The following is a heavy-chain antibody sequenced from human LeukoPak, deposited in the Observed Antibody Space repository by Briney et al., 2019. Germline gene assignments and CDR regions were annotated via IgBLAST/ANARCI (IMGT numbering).Heavy chain of an antibody. J-gene: IGHJ4*03. CDR2: ISTDGSST. V-gene: IGHV3-74*01. CDR3: ARVKDEDDVRYFGY. CDR1: GFTFSTYW. D-gene: IGHD2-15*01. Sequence: QPGGSLRLSCAASGFTFSTYWMHSVRQAPGKGLVWVSRISTDGSSTSYADSVKGRFTISRDNAKNTLYLQMNSLRAEDTAVYYCARVKDEDDVRYFGYWGQGTLVTVSS.